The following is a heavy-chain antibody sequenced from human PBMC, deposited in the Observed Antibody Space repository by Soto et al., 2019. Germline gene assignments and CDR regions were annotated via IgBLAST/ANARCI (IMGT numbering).Heavy chain of an antibody. V-gene: IGHV4-31*03. CDR2: IYYSGST. Sequence: PSDTLSLTCTVSGGSISSGGYYWSWIRQHPGKGLEWIGYIYYSGSTYYNPSLKSRVTISVDTSKNQFSLKLSSVTAADTAVYYCARLCAEAPPAFDICCQETILTVSS. D-gene: IGHD2-21*01. CDR3: ARLCAEAPPAFDI. J-gene: IGHJ3*02. CDR1: GGSISSGGYY.